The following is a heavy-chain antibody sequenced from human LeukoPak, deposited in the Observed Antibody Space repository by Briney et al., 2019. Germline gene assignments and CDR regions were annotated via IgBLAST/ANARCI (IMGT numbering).Heavy chain of an antibody. Sequence: GGSLRLSCAASGFTFSSYSMNWVRQAPGKGLEWVSSISSSSSYIYYADSVKGRFTISRDNAKNSLYLQMNSLRAEDTAVYYCASPWATGTGDGMDVWGQGTTVTVSS. CDR1: GFTFSSYS. J-gene: IGHJ6*02. V-gene: IGHV3-21*01. CDR3: ASPWATGTGDGMDV. D-gene: IGHD1-1*01. CDR2: ISSSSSYI.